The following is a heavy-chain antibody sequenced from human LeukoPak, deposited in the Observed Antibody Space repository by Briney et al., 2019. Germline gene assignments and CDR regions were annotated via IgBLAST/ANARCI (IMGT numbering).Heavy chain of an antibody. CDR3: ARDPGIGITGTTLVY. V-gene: IGHV3-30*04. J-gene: IGHJ4*02. CDR2: ISYDGGNK. D-gene: IGHD1-20*01. Sequence: GGSLRLSCAASGFTFSSYAMHWVRQAPGKGLEWVAFISYDGGNKYYADSVKGRFTISRDNSKNRLYLQTNSLRAEDTAVYYCARDPGIGITGTTLVYWGQGTLVTVSS. CDR1: GFTFSSYA.